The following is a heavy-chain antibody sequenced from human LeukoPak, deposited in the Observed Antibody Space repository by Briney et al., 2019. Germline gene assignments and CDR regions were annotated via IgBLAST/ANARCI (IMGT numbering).Heavy chain of an antibody. D-gene: IGHD7-27*01. V-gene: IGHV4-39*01. J-gene: IGHJ3*02. Sequence: SETLSLTCTVSGGPISSSFYNCAWIRQSPGKGLEWIGSMSYSGNTYYNPSLKSRVSMSVDASNSQFSLRLRSVTAADTAVYYCARAELGSDDAFDIWGQGTMVTVSS. CDR1: GGPISSSFYN. CDR2: MSYSGNT. CDR3: ARAELGSDDAFDI.